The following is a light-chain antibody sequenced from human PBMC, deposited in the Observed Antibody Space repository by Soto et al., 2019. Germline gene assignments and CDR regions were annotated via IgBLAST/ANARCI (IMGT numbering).Light chain of an antibody. J-gene: IGLJ2*01. Sequence: QSALTQPRSVSGSPGQSVTISCTGISSDVGGYNYVSWYQQHPGKAPKLMVYDVTKRPSGVPDRFSGSKSGTTASLTISRLQAEDEAAYYCSSYAGSVVFGGGTKVTVL. CDR3: SSYAGSVV. CDR2: DVT. CDR1: SSDVGGYNY. V-gene: IGLV2-11*01.